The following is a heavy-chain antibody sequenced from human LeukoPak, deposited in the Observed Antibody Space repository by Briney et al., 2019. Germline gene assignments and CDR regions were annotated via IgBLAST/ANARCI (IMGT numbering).Heavy chain of an antibody. CDR1: GFTFSSYS. V-gene: IGHV3-21*01. CDR2: ISSSSSYI. D-gene: IGHD3-3*01. Sequence: GGSLRLSCAASGFTFSSYSMNWVRQAPGKGLEWVSSISSSSSYIYYADSVKGRFTISRDNAKNSLYLQMNSLRAEDTAVYYCARGETYDFWSGYFNNYYGMDVWGQGTTVTVSS. CDR3: ARGETYDFWSGYFNNYYGMDV. J-gene: IGHJ6*02.